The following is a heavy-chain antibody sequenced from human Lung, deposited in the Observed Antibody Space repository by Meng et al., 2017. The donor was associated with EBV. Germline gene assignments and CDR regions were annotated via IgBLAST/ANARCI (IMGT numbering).Heavy chain of an antibody. D-gene: IGHD3-22*01. CDR3: ARGGPYPDSSGFHWYFDF. CDR1: GYTFINYA. CDR2: INTHTGNP. V-gene: IGHV7-4-1*02. Sequence: QVQLVQSGSELKKHGASVKVSCKASGYTFINYAINWVRQAPGQGLEWMGWINTHTGNPTYGQGFTGRFVLSSDTSVSTANLQISSLKAEDTAVYYCARGGPYPDSSGFHWYFDFWGRGTLVTVAS. J-gene: IGHJ2*01.